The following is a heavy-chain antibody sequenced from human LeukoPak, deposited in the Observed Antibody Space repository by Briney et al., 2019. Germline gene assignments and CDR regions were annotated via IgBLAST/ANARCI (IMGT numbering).Heavy chain of an antibody. V-gene: IGHV4-59*01. D-gene: IGHD1-26*01. CDR3: AKDAYSGSYRRAFDI. Sequence: SETLSLTCTVSGGSISSYYWSWIRQPPGKGLEWIGYIYYSGSTNYNPSLKSRVTISVDTSKNQFSLKLSSVTAADTAVYYCAKDAYSGSYRRAFDIWGQGTMVTVSS. CDR1: GGSISSYY. CDR2: IYYSGST. J-gene: IGHJ3*02.